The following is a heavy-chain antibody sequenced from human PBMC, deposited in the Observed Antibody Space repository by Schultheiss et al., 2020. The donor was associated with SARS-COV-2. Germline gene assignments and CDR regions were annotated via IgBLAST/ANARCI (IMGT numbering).Heavy chain of an antibody. CDR2: ISYDGSNK. V-gene: IGHV3-30*03. J-gene: IGHJ4*02. Sequence: GGSLRLSCAASGFTFSSYAMSWVRQAPGKGLEWVAVISYDGSNKYYADSVKGRFTISRDNSKNTLYLQMNSLRAEDTAVYYCATTLGDWGQGTLVTVSS. CDR1: GFTFSSYA. CDR3: ATTLGD. D-gene: IGHD3-3*02.